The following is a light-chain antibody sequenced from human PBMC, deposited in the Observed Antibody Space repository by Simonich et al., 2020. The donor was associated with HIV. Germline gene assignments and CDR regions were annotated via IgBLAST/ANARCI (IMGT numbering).Light chain of an antibody. CDR2: AAS. V-gene: IGKV1-9*01. CDR3: QQLKSYPIT. CDR1: QAIGSY. Sequence: IQLTQSPSFLSASVGDRVTITCRASQAIGSYLAWYQQKPGKAPKLLIYAASTLQSWVPLRFSGSGSGTEFTLTISSLQPEDFATYYCQQLKSYPITFGQGTRLDIK. J-gene: IGKJ5*01.